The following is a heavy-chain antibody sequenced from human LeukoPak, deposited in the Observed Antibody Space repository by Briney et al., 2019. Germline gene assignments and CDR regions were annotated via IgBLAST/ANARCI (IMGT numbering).Heavy chain of an antibody. V-gene: IGHV3-23*01. CDR3: AKDLGYCGGDSYLLVAFDI. J-gene: IGHJ3*02. CDR2: ISGSGGST. D-gene: IGHD2-21*01. Sequence: GGSLRLSCAASGFTFSNYAMSWVRQAPGKGLEWVSAISGSGGSTYYADSVKGRFTISRDNSKNTLYLQMNSLRAEDTAAYYSAKDLGYCGGDSYLLVAFDIWGQGTMVTVSS. CDR1: GFTFSNYA.